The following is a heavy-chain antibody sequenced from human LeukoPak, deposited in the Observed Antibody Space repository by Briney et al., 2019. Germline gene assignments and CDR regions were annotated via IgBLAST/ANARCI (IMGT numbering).Heavy chain of an antibody. CDR2: IIPILGIA. Sequence: ASVKVSCKASGGTFSSYAISWARQAPGQGLEWMGRIIPILGIANYAQKFQGRVTITADKSTSTAYMELSSLRSEDTAVYYCARDAPMRFGPYYHYGMDVWGQGTTVTVSS. V-gene: IGHV1-69*04. J-gene: IGHJ6*02. CDR1: GGTFSSYA. CDR3: ARDAPMRFGPYYHYGMDV. D-gene: IGHD3-10*01.